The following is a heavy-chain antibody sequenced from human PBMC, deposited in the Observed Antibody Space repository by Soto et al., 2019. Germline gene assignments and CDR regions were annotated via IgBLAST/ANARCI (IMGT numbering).Heavy chain of an antibody. V-gene: IGHV1-3*01. CDR3: ARDFLPYSSGWYEWSLGY. J-gene: IGHJ4*02. CDR1: GYTFTSYA. Sequence: ASVKVSCKASGYTFTSYAMHWVRQAPGQRLEWMGWINAGNGNTKYSQKFQGRVTITRDTSASTAYMELSSLRSEDTAVYYCARDFLPYSSGWYEWSLGYWGQGTLVTVSS. CDR2: INAGNGNT. D-gene: IGHD6-19*01.